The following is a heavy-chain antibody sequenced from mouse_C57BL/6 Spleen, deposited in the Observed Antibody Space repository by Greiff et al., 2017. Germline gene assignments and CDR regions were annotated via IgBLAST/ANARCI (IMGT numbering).Heavy chain of an antibody. V-gene: IGHV1-42*01. Sequence: EVQLKESGPELVKPGASVKISCKASGYSFTGYYMNWVKQSPEKSLEWIGEINPSTGGTTYNQKFKAKATLTVDKSSSTAYMQLKSLTSEDSAVYYCAREYYGSTTFFDYWGQGTTLTVSS. D-gene: IGHD1-1*01. CDR1: GYSFTGYY. CDR2: INPSTGGT. CDR3: AREYYGSTTFFDY. J-gene: IGHJ2*01.